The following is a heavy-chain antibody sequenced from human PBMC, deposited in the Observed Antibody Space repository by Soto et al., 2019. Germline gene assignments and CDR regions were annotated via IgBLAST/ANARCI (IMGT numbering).Heavy chain of an antibody. D-gene: IGHD3-10*01. Sequence: ASVKVSCKASGYTFTSYGISWVRQAPGQGLEWMGWISAYNGNTNYAQKLQGRVTMTTDTSTSTAYMELRSLRSDDTAVYYCARGVHMVREVDTFDYWGQGTLVTVSS. CDR1: GYTFTSYG. V-gene: IGHV1-18*01. CDR3: ARGVHMVREVDTFDY. CDR2: ISAYNGNT. J-gene: IGHJ4*02.